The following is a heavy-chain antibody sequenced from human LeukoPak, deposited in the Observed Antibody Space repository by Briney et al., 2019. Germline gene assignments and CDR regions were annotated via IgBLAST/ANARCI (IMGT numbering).Heavy chain of an antibody. CDR2: ISYDGSNK. CDR3: ARVYNWNYPHLGPYYFDY. CDR1: GFTFSSYA. D-gene: IGHD1-7*01. V-gene: IGHV3-30*01. Sequence: GRSQRLSCAASGFTFSSYAMHWVRQAPGKGLEWVAVISYDGSNKYYADSVKGRFTISRDNSKNTLYLQMNSLRAEDTAVYYCARVYNWNYPHLGPYYFDYWGQGTLVTVSS. J-gene: IGHJ4*02.